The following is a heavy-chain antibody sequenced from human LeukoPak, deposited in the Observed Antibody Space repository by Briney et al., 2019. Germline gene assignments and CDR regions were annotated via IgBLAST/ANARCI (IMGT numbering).Heavy chain of an antibody. Sequence: GASLRLSCAASGFTFSSYAMSWVRQAPGKGLEWVAAISGIGGSTYYADSVKGRLTISRDNSKNTLYLKMNSLRAEDTAVYYCAEDRGSGNDDWGQGTLVTVSS. CDR2: ISGIGGST. CDR1: GFTFSSYA. D-gene: IGHD1-26*01. J-gene: IGHJ4*02. V-gene: IGHV3-23*01. CDR3: AEDRGSGNDD.